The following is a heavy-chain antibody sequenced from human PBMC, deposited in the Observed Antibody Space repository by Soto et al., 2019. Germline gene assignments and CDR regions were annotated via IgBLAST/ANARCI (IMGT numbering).Heavy chain of an antibody. CDR2: IKSKTDGGTT. V-gene: IGHV3-15*01. D-gene: IGHD4-17*01. Sequence: EVQLVESGGGLVKPGGSLRLSCAASGFTFSNAWKSWGRQAPVKGLEWVGRIKSKTDGGTTDYAAPVKGRFTNSRDDSKNTQYLQMNILKTEHTAVYYCTTGHWDYGDYHRVGDYWGPGTLVTVSS. CDR1: GFTFSNAW. CDR3: TTGHWDYGDYHRVGDY. J-gene: IGHJ4*02.